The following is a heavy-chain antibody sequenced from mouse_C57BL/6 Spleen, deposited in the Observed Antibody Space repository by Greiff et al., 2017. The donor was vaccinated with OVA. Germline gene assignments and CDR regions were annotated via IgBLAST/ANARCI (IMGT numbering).Heavy chain of an antibody. Sequence: EVQLQESGGGLVQPGGSLSLSCAASGFTFTDYYMSWVRQPPGKALEWLGFIRNKANGYTTEYSASVKGRFTISRDNSQSILYLQMNALRAEDSATYYCARSYYDYPLCDWGQGTSVTVSS. J-gene: IGHJ4*01. CDR2: IRNKANGYTT. CDR1: GFTFTDYY. CDR3: ARSYYDYPLCD. D-gene: IGHD2-4*01. V-gene: IGHV7-3*01.